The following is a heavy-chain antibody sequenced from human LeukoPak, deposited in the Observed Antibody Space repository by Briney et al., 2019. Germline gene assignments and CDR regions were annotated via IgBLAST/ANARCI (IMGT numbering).Heavy chain of an antibody. J-gene: IGHJ4*02. Sequence: GGSLRLSCAASGFTFSSYSMNWVRQAPGKGLEWVSYISSSSSTIYHADSVKGRFTISRDNAKNSLYLQMNSLRDEDTAVYYCAREDGWAGWGGTRSDYWGQGTLVTVSS. CDR1: GFTFSSYS. V-gene: IGHV3-48*02. CDR2: ISSSSSTI. CDR3: AREDGWAGWGGTRSDY. D-gene: IGHD1-1*01.